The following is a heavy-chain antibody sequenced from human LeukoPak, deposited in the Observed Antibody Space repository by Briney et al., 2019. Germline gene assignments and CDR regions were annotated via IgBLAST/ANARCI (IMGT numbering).Heavy chain of an antibody. CDR2: ISGSGGST. J-gene: IGHJ3*02. Sequence: GGSLRLSCAASGFTFSSYAMSWVRQAPGKGLEWVSAISGSGGSTYYADSVKGRFTISRDNSKNTLYLQMNSLRAEDTAVYYCAKVTRDIVVVVAAIGPGDAFGIWGQGTMVTVSS. D-gene: IGHD2-15*01. CDR3: AKVTRDIVVVVAAIGPGDAFGI. CDR1: GFTFSSYA. V-gene: IGHV3-23*01.